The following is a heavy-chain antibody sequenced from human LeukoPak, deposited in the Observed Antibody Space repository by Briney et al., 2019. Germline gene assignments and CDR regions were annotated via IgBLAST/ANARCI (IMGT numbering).Heavy chain of an antibody. V-gene: IGHV3-7*01. D-gene: IGHD3-10*01. CDR3: GRHRSGSGTYFIDY. Sequence: GGSLRLSCVVSGFTFSSYSMIWVRQAPGKGLQWVANMKKDGSETKYVESVKGRFTIYRDNAKNSLYLQMNSLRAEDTAVYYCGRHRSGSGTYFIDYWGQGTLVSVSS. CDR2: MKKDGSET. J-gene: IGHJ4*02. CDR1: GFTFSSYS.